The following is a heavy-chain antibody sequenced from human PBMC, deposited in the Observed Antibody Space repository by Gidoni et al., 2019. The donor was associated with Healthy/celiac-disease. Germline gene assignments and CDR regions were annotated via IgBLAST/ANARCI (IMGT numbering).Heavy chain of an antibody. D-gene: IGHD6-13*01. Sequence: QVQLVQSGAEVKKPGASVKVSCKASGYTFTGSYLHWVRQAPGQGLEWMGWINPNSGGTNYAQKFQGRVTMTRDTSISTAYMELSRLRSDDTAVYYCARDHFYSSSLGGWYYYGMDVWGQGTTVTVSS. CDR1: GYTFTGSY. V-gene: IGHV1-2*02. J-gene: IGHJ6*02. CDR3: ARDHFYSSSLGGWYYYGMDV. CDR2: INPNSGGT.